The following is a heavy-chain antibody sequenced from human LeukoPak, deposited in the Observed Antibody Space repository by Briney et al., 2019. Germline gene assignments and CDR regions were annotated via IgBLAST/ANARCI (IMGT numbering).Heavy chain of an antibody. Sequence: GASVKVSCKASGYTFTSYYMHWVRQAPGQGLEWMGIINPSGGSTSYAQKFQGRVTMTRDMSTSTVYMELSSLRSEDTAVYYCAREGFAAVALGWFDPWGQGTLVTVSP. CDR3: AREGFAAVALGWFDP. CDR2: INPSGGST. D-gene: IGHD6-19*01. CDR1: GYTFTSYY. J-gene: IGHJ5*02. V-gene: IGHV1-46*01.